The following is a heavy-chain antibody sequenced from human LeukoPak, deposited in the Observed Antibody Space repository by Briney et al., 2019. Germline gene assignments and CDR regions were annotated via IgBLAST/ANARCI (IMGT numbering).Heavy chain of an antibody. CDR1: GFTFSNYA. D-gene: IGHD6-13*01. V-gene: IGHV3-23*01. J-gene: IGHJ4*02. CDR2: ISGSGGNT. Sequence: GGSLRLSCAASGFTFSNYAMNWVRQAPGKGLEWVSGISGSGGNTYYADSVKGRFTISRDNSKNTLYLQMNSLRAEDTAVYYCAKRYSSSWYFDYWGQGTLVTVSS. CDR3: AKRYSSSWYFDY.